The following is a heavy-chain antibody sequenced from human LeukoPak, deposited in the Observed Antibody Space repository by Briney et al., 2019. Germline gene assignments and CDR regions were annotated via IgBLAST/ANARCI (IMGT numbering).Heavy chain of an antibody. CDR1: GFTFSTYW. CDR3: ARGTGYSVFDI. Sequence: GGSLRLSCAASGFTFSTYWMHWVRQAPGKGLVWVSRINSDGSSTSYADSVKGRFTISRDNAKNTLYLQMNSLRAEDTAVYYCARGTGYSVFDIWGQGTMVTVSS. D-gene: IGHD1-26*01. V-gene: IGHV3-74*01. CDR2: INSDGSST. J-gene: IGHJ3*02.